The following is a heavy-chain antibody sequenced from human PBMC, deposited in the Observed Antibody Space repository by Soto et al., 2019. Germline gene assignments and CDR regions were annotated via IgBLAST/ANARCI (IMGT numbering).Heavy chain of an antibody. Sequence: ASVKVSCKXSGYTFTGYYMHWVRQAPGQGLEWMGWINPNSGGTNYAQKFQGRVTMTRDTSISTAYMELSRLRSDDTAVYYCARLSGYSSSWAYYYGMDVWGQGTTVTVSS. CDR3: ARLSGYSSSWAYYYGMDV. V-gene: IGHV1-2*02. J-gene: IGHJ6*02. CDR1: GYTFTGYY. D-gene: IGHD6-13*01. CDR2: INPNSGGT.